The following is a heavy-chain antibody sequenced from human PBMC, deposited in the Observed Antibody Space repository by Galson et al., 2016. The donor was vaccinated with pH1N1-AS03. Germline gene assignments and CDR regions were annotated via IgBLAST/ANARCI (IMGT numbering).Heavy chain of an antibody. CDR2: ISRDGSTR. Sequence: SLRLSCAVSGFALSAYWMYWVRQTPGKRPVWVSRISRDGSTRERADSVKGRFSVSRDNARNTLHLHMSNLRDDDMAVYYCVAYDWGRPDFWGQGTLVTVSS. CDR3: VAYDWGRPDF. J-gene: IGHJ4*02. D-gene: IGHD3-16*01. V-gene: IGHV3-74*03. CDR1: GFALSAYW.